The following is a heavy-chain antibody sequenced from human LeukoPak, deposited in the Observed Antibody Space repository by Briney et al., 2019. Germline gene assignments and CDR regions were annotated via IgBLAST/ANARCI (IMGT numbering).Heavy chain of an antibody. J-gene: IGHJ6*03. Sequence: ASVKVSCKASGYTFTSYGISWVRQAPGQGLEWMGGIIPIFGTANYAQKFQGRVTITADESTSTAYMELSSLRSEDTAVYYCARDRNWTSVVPAAQTYYYYYYMDVWGKGTTVTVSS. V-gene: IGHV1-69*13. D-gene: IGHD2-2*01. CDR3: ARDRNWTSVVPAAQTYYYYYYMDV. CDR2: IIPIFGTA. CDR1: GYTFTSYG.